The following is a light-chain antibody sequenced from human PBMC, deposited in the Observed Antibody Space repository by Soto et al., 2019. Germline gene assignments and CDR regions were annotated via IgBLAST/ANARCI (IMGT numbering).Light chain of an antibody. Sequence: DIQMTQSPSSLSACVGDRVTITCRASQSISNYLNWYQHKPGPAPKLLIYAASSLQRGVPSMFSGSGSGTDFTLTISSMQPEDFATYYCQQSYSTPHTFSQGTKADIK. J-gene: IGKJ1*01. V-gene: IGKV1-39*01. CDR2: AAS. CDR1: QSISNY. CDR3: QQSYSTPHT.